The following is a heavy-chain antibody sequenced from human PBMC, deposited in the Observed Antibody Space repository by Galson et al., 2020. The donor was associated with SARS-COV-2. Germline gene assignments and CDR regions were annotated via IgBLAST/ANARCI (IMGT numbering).Heavy chain of an antibody. V-gene: IGHV3-74*01. CDR1: GFTFSSYW. Sequence: TGGSLRLSCAASGFTFSSYWMHWVRQAPGKGLVWVSRINSDGSSTSYADSVKGRFTISRDNAKNTLYLQMNSLRAEDTALYYCARVATITALVATTRGSCNWFDPWGQGTLVTVSS. CDR2: INSDGSST. J-gene: IGHJ5*02. D-gene: IGHD3-16*01. CDR3: ARVATITALVATTRGSCNWFDP.